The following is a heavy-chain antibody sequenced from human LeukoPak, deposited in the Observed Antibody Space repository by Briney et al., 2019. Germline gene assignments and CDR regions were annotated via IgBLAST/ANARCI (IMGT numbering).Heavy chain of an antibody. J-gene: IGHJ4*02. Sequence: GGSLRLSCVAYGFTFSRYWMHWVRQAPGKGLVWVSRINSDGSSITYADSVKGRFTISRDNAKNTLYLQMTSLRVEDTAVYYCGRGSGAADYWGQGALVTVSS. V-gene: IGHV3-74*03. CDR2: INSDGSSI. CDR3: GRGSGAADY. D-gene: IGHD7-27*01. CDR1: GFTFSRYW.